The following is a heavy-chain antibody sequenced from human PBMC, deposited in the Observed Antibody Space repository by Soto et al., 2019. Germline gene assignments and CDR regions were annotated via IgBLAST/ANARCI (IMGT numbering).Heavy chain of an antibody. D-gene: IGHD5-12*01. CDR1: GGSISSYY. CDR3: ARNNRVATRRFAFDI. Sequence: SETLSLTCTFSGGSISSYYWSWIRQPPGKGLEWIGYIYYSGSTNYNPSLKSRVTISVDTSKNQFSLKLSSVTAADTAVYYCARNNRVATRRFAFDIWGQGTMVTVSS. V-gene: IGHV4-59*01. J-gene: IGHJ3*02. CDR2: IYYSGST.